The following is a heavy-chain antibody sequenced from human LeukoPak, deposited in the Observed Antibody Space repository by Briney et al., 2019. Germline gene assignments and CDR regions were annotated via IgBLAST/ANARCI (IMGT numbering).Heavy chain of an antibody. Sequence: GGSLRLSCAASGFTFSNAWMSWVRQAPGKGLEWVGRIKSKTDGGTTDYAAPVKGRFTISRGDSKNTLYLQMNSLKTEDTAVYYCTTDLVGATRKNDYWGQGTLVTVSS. V-gene: IGHV3-15*01. CDR3: TTDLVGATRKNDY. J-gene: IGHJ4*02. D-gene: IGHD1-26*01. CDR2: IKSKTDGGTT. CDR1: GFTFSNAW.